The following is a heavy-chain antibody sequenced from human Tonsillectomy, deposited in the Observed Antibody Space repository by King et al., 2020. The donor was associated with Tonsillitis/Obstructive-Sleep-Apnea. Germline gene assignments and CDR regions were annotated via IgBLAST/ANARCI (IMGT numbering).Heavy chain of an antibody. V-gene: IGHV5-51*03. CDR2: IYPGDSDT. D-gene: IGHD3-22*01. J-gene: IGHJ3*02. Sequence: DEQLVQSGAEVKKPGESLKISCKGSGYSFTSYWIGWVRQMPGKGLEWMGIIYPGDSDTRYSPSFQGQVTISADKSITTAYLQWSSLKASDTAMYYCATWCGSSVYYLNAFDIWGQGKMVTVSS. CDR3: ATWCGSSVYYLNAFDI. CDR1: GYSFTSYW.